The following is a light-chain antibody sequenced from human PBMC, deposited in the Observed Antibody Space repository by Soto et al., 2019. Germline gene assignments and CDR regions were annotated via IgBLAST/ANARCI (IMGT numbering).Light chain of an antibody. Sequence: EIVMTQSPATLSVSPGERATLSCRASQSFSSNLAWYQQKPGQAPRLLIYGASTRATGIPARFSGSGSGTEFTITISRRQSEDFAVYYCHQYNNWPTWTFGQGTKVEIK. CDR3: HQYNNWPTWT. J-gene: IGKJ1*01. CDR1: QSFSSN. CDR2: GAS. V-gene: IGKV3-15*01.